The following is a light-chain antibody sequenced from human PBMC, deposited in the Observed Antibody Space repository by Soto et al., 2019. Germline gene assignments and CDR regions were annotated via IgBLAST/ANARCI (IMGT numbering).Light chain of an antibody. J-gene: IGKJ2*01. Sequence: DIQMTQSPSTLSASVGDRVTITCRASPIIGSSLAWYQQKPGKAPKLLIYDASTLQSGVPSRFSGSESGTEFTLTISSLQPDDSATYYCQQYYSYPYTFGQGTKLEIK. V-gene: IGKV1-5*01. CDR2: DAS. CDR1: PIIGSS. CDR3: QQYYSYPYT.